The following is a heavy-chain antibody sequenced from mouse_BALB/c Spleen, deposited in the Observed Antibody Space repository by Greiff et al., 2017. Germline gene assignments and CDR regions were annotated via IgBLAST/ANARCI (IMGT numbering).Heavy chain of an antibody. CDR3: ARWGGLLAWFAY. J-gene: IGHJ3*01. D-gene: IGHD2-3*01. CDR1: GYTFTNYW. V-gene: IGHV1-63*02. CDR2: IYPGGGYT. Sequence: VQLQQSGAELVRPGTSVKISCKASGYTFTNYWLGWVKQRPGHGLEWIGDIYPGGGYTNYNEKFKGKATLTADTSSSTAYMQLSSLTSEDSAVYFCARWGGLLAWFAYWGQGTLVTVSA.